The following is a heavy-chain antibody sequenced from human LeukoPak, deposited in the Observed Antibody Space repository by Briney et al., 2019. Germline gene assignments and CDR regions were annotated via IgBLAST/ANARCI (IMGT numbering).Heavy chain of an antibody. V-gene: IGHV4-31*03. CDR2: IYYSGST. D-gene: IGHD6-6*01. J-gene: IGHJ4*02. Sequence: SETLSLTCTVSGGSISSDAYFWSWIRQHPGKGLEWIGYIYYSGSTYYNPPLKSRVTISVDTSKNQFSLKLSSVTAADTAVYYCARTSIATRHFDYWGQGTPVTVSS. CDR1: GGSISSDAYF. CDR3: ARTSIATRHFDY.